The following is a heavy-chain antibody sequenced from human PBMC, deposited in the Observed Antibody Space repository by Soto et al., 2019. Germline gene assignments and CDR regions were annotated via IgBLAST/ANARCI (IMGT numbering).Heavy chain of an antibody. J-gene: IGHJ4*02. CDR2: IVVGSGNT. CDR3: AKDRIFWNWGSYYPFDY. V-gene: IGHV1-58*01. D-gene: IGHD1-26*01. Sequence: ASVKVSCKASGFTFTSSAVQWVRQARGQRLEWIGWIVVGSGNTNYAQKFQERVTITRDMSTSTAYMELNSLRAEDTAVYYCAKDRIFWNWGSYYPFDYWGQGTLVTVSS. CDR1: GFTFTSSA.